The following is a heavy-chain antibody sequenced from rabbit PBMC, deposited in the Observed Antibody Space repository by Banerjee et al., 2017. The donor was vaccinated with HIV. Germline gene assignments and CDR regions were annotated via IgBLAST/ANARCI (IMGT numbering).Heavy chain of an antibody. CDR3: AREGADSSGYNL. CDR2: IYGGSSGST. D-gene: IGHD1-1*01. CDR1: GFSFSSSYY. Sequence: QSLEESGGDLVKPGASLTLTCTASGFSFSSSYYMWWVRQAPGKGLEWIACIYGGSSGSTSHASWAKGRFTISKTSSTTVTLQMTSLTAADTATYFCAREGADSSGYNLWGPGTLVTVS. V-gene: IGHV1S40*01. J-gene: IGHJ4*01.